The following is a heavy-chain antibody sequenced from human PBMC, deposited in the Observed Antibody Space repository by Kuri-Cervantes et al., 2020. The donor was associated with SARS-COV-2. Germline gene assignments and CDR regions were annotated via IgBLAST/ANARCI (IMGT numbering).Heavy chain of an antibody. CDR1: GYSISSGYY. D-gene: IGHD2-2*01. V-gene: IGHV4-38-2*02. CDR2: IYHSGST. CDR3: ARRTNVGVVPVFDP. Sequence: GSLRLSCTVSGYSISSGYYWGWIRQPPGKGLEWIGSIYHSGSTYYNPSLKSRVTISVDTSKNQFSLKLSSVTAADTSVYFCARRTNVGVVPVFDPWGQGTLVTVSS. J-gene: IGHJ5*02.